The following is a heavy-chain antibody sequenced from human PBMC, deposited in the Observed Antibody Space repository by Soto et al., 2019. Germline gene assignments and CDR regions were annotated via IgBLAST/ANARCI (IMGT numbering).Heavy chain of an antibody. D-gene: IGHD6-13*01. V-gene: IGHV3-30*18. Sequence: QVQLVESGGGLVQPGRSLRLSCAASQFKFSDYGMHWVRQAPGRGLQWLAVISHDGRAQYYTDSVKGRFTIYRDNSMNTLYLQMNSLRREDTAVYYCAKEITVRSSPWYFQDWGQGTLVTVSS. CDR2: ISHDGRAQ. CDR3: AKEITVRSSPWYFQD. J-gene: IGHJ1*01. CDR1: QFKFSDYG.